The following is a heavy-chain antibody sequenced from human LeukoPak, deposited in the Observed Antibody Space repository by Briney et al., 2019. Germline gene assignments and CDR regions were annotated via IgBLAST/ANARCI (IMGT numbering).Heavy chain of an antibody. CDR1: GYTFTSYG. Sequence: ASVKVSCKASGYTFTSYGISWVRQAPGQGLEWMGWINPNSGGTNYAQKFQGRVTMTRDTSISTAYMELSRLRSDDTAVYYCARSSTRQIGDYWGQGTLVTVTS. D-gene: IGHD2-2*01. CDR3: ARSSTRQIGDY. V-gene: IGHV1-2*02. CDR2: INPNSGGT. J-gene: IGHJ4*02.